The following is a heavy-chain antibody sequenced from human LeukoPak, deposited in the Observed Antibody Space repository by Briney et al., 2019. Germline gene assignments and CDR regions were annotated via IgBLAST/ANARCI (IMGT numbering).Heavy chain of an antibody. V-gene: IGHV3-15*01. J-gene: IGHJ4*02. D-gene: IGHD6-19*01. Sequence: GGSLRLSCAASGFTFSNAWMSWVRQAPGKGLEWVGRIKSKTDGGTTDYAAPVKGRFTISRDDSKNTLYLQMNSLKTEGTAVYYCTTDSGYSSGWYGYWGQGTLVTVSS. CDR1: GFTFSNAW. CDR3: TTDSGYSSGWYGY. CDR2: IKSKTDGGTT.